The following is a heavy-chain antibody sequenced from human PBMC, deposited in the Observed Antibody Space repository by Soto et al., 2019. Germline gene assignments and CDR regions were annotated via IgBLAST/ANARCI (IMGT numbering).Heavy chain of an antibody. D-gene: IGHD6-19*01. CDR2: ISAYNGNT. CDR3: ARAAVAGTRAPDY. Sequence: ASVKVSCKASGYTFTSYGISWVRQAPGQGLEWMGWISAYNGNTNYAQKPQGRVTMATDTYTSTAYMELRSLRSDDTAVYYCARAAVAGTRAPDYWGQGTLVTVSS. V-gene: IGHV1-18*01. J-gene: IGHJ4*02. CDR1: GYTFTSYG.